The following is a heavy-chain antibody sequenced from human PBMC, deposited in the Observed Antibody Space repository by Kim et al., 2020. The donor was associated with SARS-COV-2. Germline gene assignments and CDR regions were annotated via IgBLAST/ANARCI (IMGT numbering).Heavy chain of an antibody. CDR2: ISADDI. CDR1: GFALSSYS. V-gene: IGHV3-21*05. CDR3: ARDFDWALDL. J-gene: IGHJ5*02. D-gene: IGHD3-9*01. Sequence: GGSLRLSCVASGFALSSYSMNWVRQAPGKGLEWLSYISADDIYYADSVKGRLTISRDNAKNALYLQMNSLRDGDTAVYFCARDFDWALDLLGQGTLVTVS.